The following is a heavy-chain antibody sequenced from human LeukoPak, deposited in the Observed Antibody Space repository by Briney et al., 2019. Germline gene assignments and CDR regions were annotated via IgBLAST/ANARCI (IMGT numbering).Heavy chain of an antibody. Sequence: PGGSLRLSCAASGFDLSKNWMSWVRQAPGKGLEWVAKIKPDGSETSYVDSVEGRFIISRDNAKNSLFLQMNSLSAEDTALYYCATFSSGFYPKEPFDIWGRGTMVSVSS. V-gene: IGHV3-7*01. D-gene: IGHD3-22*01. CDR3: ATFSSGFYPKEPFDI. J-gene: IGHJ3*02. CDR2: IKPDGSET. CDR1: GFDLSKNW.